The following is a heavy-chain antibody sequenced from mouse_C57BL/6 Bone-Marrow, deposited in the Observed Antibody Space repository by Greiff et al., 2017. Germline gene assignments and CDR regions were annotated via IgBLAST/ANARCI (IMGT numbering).Heavy chain of an antibody. Sequence: VQLQQSGAELVRPGASVKLSCTASGFNIKDDYMHWVKQRPEQGLEWIGWIDPENGDTEYASKFQGKATITADTSSNTAYRQLSSLTSEDTAVYYCTRFLYAMDYWGQGTSVTVSS. CDR1: GFNIKDDY. CDR3: TRFLYAMDY. CDR2: IDPENGDT. V-gene: IGHV14-4*01. J-gene: IGHJ4*01.